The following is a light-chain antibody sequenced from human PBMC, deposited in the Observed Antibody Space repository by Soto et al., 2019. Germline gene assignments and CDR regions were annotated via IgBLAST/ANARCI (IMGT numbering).Light chain of an antibody. CDR3: QQYGSSLIT. V-gene: IGKV3-20*01. Sequence: EIVLTQSPGTLSLSPGERATLSCRASQSVSSSYLAWYQQKPGQAPRLLIFGASSRATGIPDRFSGSGSGTDFTLTISRLEPEDFAVYYCQQYGSSLITFGQGPRLAIK. CDR1: QSVSSSY. J-gene: IGKJ5*01. CDR2: GAS.